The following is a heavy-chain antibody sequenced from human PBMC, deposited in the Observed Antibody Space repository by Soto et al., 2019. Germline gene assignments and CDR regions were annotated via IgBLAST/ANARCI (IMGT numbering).Heavy chain of an antibody. CDR1: GLTFSSYS. CDR3: ARHPERIAQIGWFDP. D-gene: IGHD6-13*01. J-gene: IGHJ5*02. V-gene: IGHV3-48*01. Sequence: GSLRLSGAASGLTFSSYSMNWVRQAPGKGLEWVSYISSSSSTIYYADSVKGRFTISRDNAKNSLYLQMNSLRAEDTAVYYCARHPERIAQIGWFDPWGQGTLVTVSS. CDR2: ISSSSSTI.